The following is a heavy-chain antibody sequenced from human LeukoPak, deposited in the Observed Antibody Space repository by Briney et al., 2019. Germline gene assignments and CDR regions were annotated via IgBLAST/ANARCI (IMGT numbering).Heavy chain of an antibody. Sequence: SETLSLTCSVSGVSITSYYWSWIRQPAGKGLEWIGRIHTSGSTNYNPSLKSRVTMSVDTSKNQFSLKLSSVTAADTAVYYCARDTYYYDSNGYYVFDYWGQGTLVTVSS. CDR2: IHTSGST. CDR1: GVSITSYY. CDR3: ARDTYYYDSNGYYVFDY. J-gene: IGHJ4*02. V-gene: IGHV4-4*07. D-gene: IGHD3-22*01.